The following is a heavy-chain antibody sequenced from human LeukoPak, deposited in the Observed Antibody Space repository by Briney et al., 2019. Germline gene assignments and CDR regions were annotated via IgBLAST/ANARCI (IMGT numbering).Heavy chain of an antibody. V-gene: IGHV3-9*01. CDR1: GFTFDEYA. D-gene: IGHD4-17*01. CDR2: ISWNSDTI. Sequence: PGGSLRLSCAASGFTFDEYAMHWVRQAPGKGLEWVSSISWNSDTIGYADSVKGRFTISRDNSKNTLYLQMNSLKTEDTAVYYCTTRALDISYGDYEGTSFDYWGQGTLVTVSS. J-gene: IGHJ4*02. CDR3: TTRALDISYGDYEGTSFDY.